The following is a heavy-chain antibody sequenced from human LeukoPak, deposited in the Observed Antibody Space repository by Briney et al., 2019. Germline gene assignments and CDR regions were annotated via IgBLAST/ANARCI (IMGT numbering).Heavy chain of an antibody. CDR3: ARSRLVRGSWDGYYFDY. Sequence: PSETLSLTCAVYGGSFSGYYWSWIRQPPGKGLEWIGEINHSGSTNYNPSLKSRVTISVDTSKNQFSLKLSSVTAADTAVYYCARSRLVRGSWDGYYFDYWGQGTLVTVSS. J-gene: IGHJ4*02. CDR1: GGSFSGYY. CDR2: INHSGST. D-gene: IGHD6-13*01. V-gene: IGHV4-34*01.